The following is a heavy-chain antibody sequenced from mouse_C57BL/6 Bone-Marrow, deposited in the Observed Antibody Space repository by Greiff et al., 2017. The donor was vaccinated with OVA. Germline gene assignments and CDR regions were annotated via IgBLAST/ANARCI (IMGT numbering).Heavy chain of an antibody. Sequence: VKLQQSGPELVKPGASVKISCKASGYAFSSSWMNWVKQRPGKGLEWIGRIYPGDGDTNYNGKFKGKATLTVDKSSSTAYMQLSSLTSEDSAVYFCASKWLLYAMDYWGQGTSVTVSS. CDR3: ASKWLLYAMDY. CDR1: GYAFSSSW. CDR2: IYPGDGDT. D-gene: IGHD2-3*01. V-gene: IGHV1-82*01. J-gene: IGHJ4*01.